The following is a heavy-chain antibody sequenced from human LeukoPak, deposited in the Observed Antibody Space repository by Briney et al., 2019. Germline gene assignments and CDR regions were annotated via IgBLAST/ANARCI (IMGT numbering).Heavy chain of an antibody. J-gene: IGHJ6*03. CDR2: FDPEDGET. V-gene: IGHV1-24*01. D-gene: IGHD3-16*01. CDR1: GYTLTELS. Sequence: ASVKVSCKVSGYTLTELSMHWVRQAPGKGLEWMGGFDPEDGETIYAQKFQGRVTMTEDTSTDTAYMELSSLRSEDTAVYYCAKGGIRGGARYYYYYMDVWGKGTTVTVSS. CDR3: AKGGIRGGARYYYYYMDV.